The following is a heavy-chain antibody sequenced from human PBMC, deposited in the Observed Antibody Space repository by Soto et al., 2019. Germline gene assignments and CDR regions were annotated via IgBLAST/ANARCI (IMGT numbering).Heavy chain of an antibody. CDR3: AREGLGSRGYGSGTYYENYYGMDV. J-gene: IGHJ6*02. V-gene: IGHV3-21*01. CDR2: ISSSSSYI. D-gene: IGHD3-10*01. CDR1: GFTFSSYG. Sequence: GGSLRLSCAASGFTFSSYGMHWVRQAPGKGLEWVSSISSSSSYIYYADSVKGRFTISRDNAKNSLYLQMNSLRAEDTAVYYCAREGLGSRGYGSGTYYENYYGMDVWGQGTTVTVYS.